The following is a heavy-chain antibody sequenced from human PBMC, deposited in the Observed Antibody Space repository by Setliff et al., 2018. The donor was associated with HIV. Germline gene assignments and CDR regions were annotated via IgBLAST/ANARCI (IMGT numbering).Heavy chain of an antibody. Sequence: SETLSLTCAVYGGSFSSYYWSWIRQPPGKGLEWIGEINHSGSTNYSPSLRSRVSISIDTSKNQCSLKLTSVTAADTAVYYCVRDNSYYYGSGGHHFYGVDVWGQGATVTVSS. D-gene: IGHD3-10*01. CDR1: GGSFSSYY. CDR3: VRDNSYYYGSGGHHFYGVDV. CDR2: INHSGST. V-gene: IGHV4-34*01. J-gene: IGHJ6*02.